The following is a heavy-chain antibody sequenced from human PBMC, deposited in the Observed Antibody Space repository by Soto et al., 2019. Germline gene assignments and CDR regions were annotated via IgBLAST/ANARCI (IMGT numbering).Heavy chain of an antibody. CDR3: ARETKDYSNYYYYGMDV. CDR2: ISYDGSNK. V-gene: IGHV3-30*04. J-gene: IGHJ6*02. D-gene: IGHD4-4*01. Sequence: GGSLRLSCAASGFTFSSYAMHWVRQAPGKGLEGVAVISYDGSNKYYADSVKGRFTISRDNSKNTLYLQMNSLRAEDTAVYYCARETKDYSNYYYYGMDVWGQGTTVTVSS. CDR1: GFTFSSYA.